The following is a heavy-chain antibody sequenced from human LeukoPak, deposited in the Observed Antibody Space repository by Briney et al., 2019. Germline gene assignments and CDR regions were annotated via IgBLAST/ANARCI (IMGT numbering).Heavy chain of an antibody. CDR3: ARGIQWLVLYYFYMDV. J-gene: IGHJ6*03. V-gene: IGHV4-39*07. Sequence: PSETRSLTCTVSGGSISSSSYYWGWIRQPPGKGLEWIGSIYYSGSTYYNPSLKSRVTISVDTSKNQFSLKLSSVTAADTAVYYCARGIQWLVLYYFYMDVWGKGTTVIVSS. D-gene: IGHD6-19*01. CDR2: IYYSGST. CDR1: GGSISSSSYY.